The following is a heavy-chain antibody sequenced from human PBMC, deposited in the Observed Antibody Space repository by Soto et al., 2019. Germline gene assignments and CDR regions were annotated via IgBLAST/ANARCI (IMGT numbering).Heavy chain of an antibody. D-gene: IGHD6-13*01. CDR1: GYTFTSYA. CDR2: INAGNGNT. V-gene: IGHV1-3*01. CDR3: ARARIAAPLLFDS. J-gene: IGHJ5*01. Sequence: ASVKVSCKASGYTFTSYAMHWVRQAPGQRLEWMGWINAGNGNTKYSQKFQGRVTITRDTSASTAYMELSSLRSEDTAVYYCARARIAAPLLFDSWGQGSLVIVSS.